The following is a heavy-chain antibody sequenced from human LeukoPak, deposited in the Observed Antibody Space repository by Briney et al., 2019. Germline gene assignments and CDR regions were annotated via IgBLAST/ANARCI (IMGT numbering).Heavy chain of an antibody. CDR3: AKDLKVVVAATPDY. CDR2: ISGSGGST. V-gene: IGHV3-23*01. D-gene: IGHD2-15*01. J-gene: IGHJ4*02. CDR1: GFTFSSYA. Sequence: PGGSLRLSCAASGFTFSSYAMSWVRQAPGKGLEWVSAISGSGGSTYCADSVKGRFTISRDNSKNTLYLQMNSLRAEDTAVYYCAKDLKVVVAATPDYWGQGTLVTVSS.